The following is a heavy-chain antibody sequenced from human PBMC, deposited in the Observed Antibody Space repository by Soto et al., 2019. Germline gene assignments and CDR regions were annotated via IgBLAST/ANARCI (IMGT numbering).Heavy chain of an antibody. J-gene: IGHJ6*02. CDR2: IYSTGNT. D-gene: IGHD6-13*01. CDR1: GGSITSSSY. V-gene: IGHV4-39*01. CDR3: RSSSRYSTDV. Sequence: QLQLQESGPGLVKPSETLTLSCTVSGGSITSSSYWGWIRQPPGKGLEWIGSIYSTGNTYYNPSLKGRVPISGDTSKIQFSLNLSSVTAAATAVYYCRSSSRYSTDVWGQGTTVYVSS.